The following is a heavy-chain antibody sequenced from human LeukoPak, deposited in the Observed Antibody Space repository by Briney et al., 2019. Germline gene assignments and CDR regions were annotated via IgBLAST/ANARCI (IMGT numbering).Heavy chain of an antibody. V-gene: IGHV1-3*01. Sequence: ASVKVSCKASGYNLTNYAIHWVRQAPGQRLEWIGWINAGNGNTKYSQKVQGRVTITRDTSASTAYMELSSLRSEDTAVYYCAVISSVVRALTGESWGQGTQVTVSS. CDR2: INAGNGNT. CDR1: GYNLTNYA. CDR3: AVISSVVRALTGES. J-gene: IGHJ5*02. D-gene: IGHD3-10*01.